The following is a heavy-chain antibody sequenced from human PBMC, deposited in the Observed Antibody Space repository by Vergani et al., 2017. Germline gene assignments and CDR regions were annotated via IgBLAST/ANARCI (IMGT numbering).Heavy chain of an antibody. CDR3: ARARLPLNSYYYYYYYMDV. J-gene: IGHJ6*03. D-gene: IGHD4-11*01. Sequence: QVQLVQSGAEVKKPGSSVKVSCKASGGTFSSYAISWVRQAPGQGLEWMGGITPIFGTANYAQKFQGRVTITADESTSTAYMELSSLRSEDPAVYYCARARLPLNSYYYYYYYMDVWGKGTTVTVSS. CDR1: GGTFSSYA. V-gene: IGHV1-69*01. CDR2: ITPIFGTA.